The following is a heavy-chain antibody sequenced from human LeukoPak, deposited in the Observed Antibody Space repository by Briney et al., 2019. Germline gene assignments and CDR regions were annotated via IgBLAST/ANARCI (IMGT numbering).Heavy chain of an antibody. Sequence: GGSLRLSCAASGFTFSNYWMSWVRQAPGRGLEWVANIKEDGSEKYYVDSVKGRFTISRDNARNSLYLQMNSLRAEDTAVYYCASGRQLGYWGQGTLVTVSS. J-gene: IGHJ4*02. D-gene: IGHD6-13*01. CDR2: IKEDGSEK. V-gene: IGHV3-7*01. CDR3: ASGRQLGY. CDR1: GFTFSNYW.